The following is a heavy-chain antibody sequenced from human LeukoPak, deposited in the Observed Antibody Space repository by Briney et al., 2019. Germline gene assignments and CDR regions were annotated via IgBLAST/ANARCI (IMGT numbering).Heavy chain of an antibody. D-gene: IGHD5-18*01. V-gene: IGHV7-4-1*02. CDR3: ATQRGYSPGD. Sequence: GASVKVSCKASGYSFRSYAMNWVRQAPGQGLQWMGWFRTYDGSPKYAQDFTGRFVFSADIYVETAYLEISDQVVEDSAMYYCATQRGYSPGDWGQGTLVTVSS. CDR1: GYSFRSYA. CDR2: FRTYDGSP. J-gene: IGHJ4*02.